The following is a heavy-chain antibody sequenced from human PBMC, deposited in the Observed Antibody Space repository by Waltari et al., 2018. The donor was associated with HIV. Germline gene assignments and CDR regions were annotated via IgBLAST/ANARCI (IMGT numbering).Heavy chain of an antibody. CDR1: GFTFGDFD. CDR3: SRSRGYSYGYADY. V-gene: IGHV3-49*03. Sequence: EVQLVESGGGWVQSGRSMRLYCSASGFTFGDFDMSWSRQAPGQGLAWVGFIRSKTYGGTTEHAASVKDRFTISRDDSKSSAYLQMNSLKTEDTAVYYCSRSRGYSYGYADYWGQGTLVTVSS. CDR2: IRSKTYGGTT. J-gene: IGHJ4*02. D-gene: IGHD5-18*01.